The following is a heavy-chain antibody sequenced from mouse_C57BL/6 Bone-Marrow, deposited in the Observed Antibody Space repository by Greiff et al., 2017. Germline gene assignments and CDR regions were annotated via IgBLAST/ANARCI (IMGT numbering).Heavy chain of an antibody. V-gene: IGHV1-26*01. D-gene: IGHD2-1*01. CDR1: GYTFTDYY. J-gene: IGHJ4*01. Sequence: QLQQSGPELVKPGASVKISCKASGYTFTDYYMNWVKQSHGKSLEWIGDINPNNGGTSYNQKFKGKATLTVDKSSSTAYMELRSLTSEDSAVYYCASLYYGNYGGYFYYAMDYWGQGTSVTVSS. CDR2: INPNNGGT. CDR3: ASLYYGNYGGYFYYAMDY.